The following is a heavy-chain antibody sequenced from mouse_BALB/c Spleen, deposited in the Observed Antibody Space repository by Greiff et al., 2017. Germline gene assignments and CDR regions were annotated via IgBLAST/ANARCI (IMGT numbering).Heavy chain of an antibody. CDR3: ARGSPLGRWAMDY. J-gene: IGHJ4*01. D-gene: IGHD4-1*01. V-gene: IGHV2-6-7*01. CDR1: GFSLTGYG. CDR2: IWGDGST. Sequence: VMLVESGPGLVAPSQSLSITCTVSGFSLTGYGVNWVRQPPGKGLEWLGMIWGDGSTDYNSALKSRLSISKDNSKSQVFLKMNSLQTDDTARYYCARGSPLGRWAMDYWGQGTSVTVSS.